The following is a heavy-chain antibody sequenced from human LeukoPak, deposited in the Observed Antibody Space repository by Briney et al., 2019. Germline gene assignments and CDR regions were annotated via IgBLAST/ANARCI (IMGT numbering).Heavy chain of an antibody. CDR1: GYTFTSYD. CDR3: ARGLRYYDSSGYYSEADAFDI. D-gene: IGHD3-22*01. J-gene: IGHJ3*02. Sequence: GASVKVSCKASGYTFTSYDINWVRQATGQGLEWMGWMNPNSGNTGYAQKFQGRVTMTRNTSISTAYMELSSLRSEDTAVYYCARGLRYYDSSGYYSEADAFDIWGQGTIVTVSS. V-gene: IGHV1-8*01. CDR2: MNPNSGNT.